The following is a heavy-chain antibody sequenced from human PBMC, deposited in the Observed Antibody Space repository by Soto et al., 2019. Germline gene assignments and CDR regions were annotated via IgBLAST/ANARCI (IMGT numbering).Heavy chain of an antibody. V-gene: IGHV2-5*02. D-gene: IGHD3-10*02. CDR2: IYWDDDK. CDR3: AHYVSTSPAGWFDP. Sequence: QITLKESGPTLVKPTQTLTLTCTFSVLSLSTSGEAVGWIRQLPGKALEWLALIYWDDDKRYNPTLKTRLTITKDTSKNQVVLTLTNMDPVDTATYYCAHYVSTSPAGWFDPWGQGILVTVSS. CDR1: VLSLSTSGEA. J-gene: IGHJ5*02.